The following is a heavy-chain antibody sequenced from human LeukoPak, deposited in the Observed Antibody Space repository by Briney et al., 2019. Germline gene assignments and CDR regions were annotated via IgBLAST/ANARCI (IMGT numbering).Heavy chain of an antibody. Sequence: GGSLRLSCAASGFSFSSYEMNWVRQAPGKGLEWVSYIGSSGSTVYYADSVKGRFTISRDNAKNSLYLQMNSLRAEDTAVYYCARGRRWWELQGGAFDIWGQGTMVTVSS. D-gene: IGHD1-26*01. V-gene: IGHV3-48*03. J-gene: IGHJ3*02. CDR3: ARGRRWWELQGGAFDI. CDR2: IGSSGSTV. CDR1: GFSFSSYE.